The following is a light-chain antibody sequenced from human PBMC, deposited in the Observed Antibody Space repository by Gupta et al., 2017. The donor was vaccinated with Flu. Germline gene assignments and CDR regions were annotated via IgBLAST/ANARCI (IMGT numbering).Light chain of an antibody. V-gene: IGLV3-1*01. CDR1: DLGDKY. J-gene: IGLJ2*01. CDR3: QAWNSRI. CDR2: QNT. Sequence: SITCSGDDLGDKYICWYRLKPGQSPVLVIYQNTKRPSGIPERFSGSNSGNTATLTISGTQAMDEADYYCQAWNSRIFGGGTKLTVL.